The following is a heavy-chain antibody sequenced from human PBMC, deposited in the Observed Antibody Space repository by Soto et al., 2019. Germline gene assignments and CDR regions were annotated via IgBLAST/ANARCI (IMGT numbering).Heavy chain of an antibody. V-gene: IGHV3-23*01. D-gene: IGHD2-2*02. CDR1: GFTFRTYT. CDR2: IYGDGSET. J-gene: IGHJ4*02. Sequence: EVQLLESVGGLEQPGGSLRLSCAASGFTFRTYTMNWVRQAPGQGLEWVSGIYGDGSETFYADSVKGRFTISRDNSRRMLFLHVNSLRAEDTAIYFCVKDLIPDGRWNFDYWGQGTVVTVSS. CDR3: VKDLIPDGRWNFDY.